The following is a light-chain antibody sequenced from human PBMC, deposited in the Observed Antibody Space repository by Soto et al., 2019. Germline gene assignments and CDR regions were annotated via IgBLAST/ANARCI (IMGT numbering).Light chain of an antibody. CDR2: AAS. CDR3: QQYGNSPLIT. J-gene: IGKJ5*01. Sequence: EILLTQSPGTLSLSPGERATLSCRASQNIGISDLAGYQQKPRRPPRLLIYAASTRATGVPDRFSGTGSGTDFTLAISSLEPEDFAVYYCQQYGNSPLITFGQGTRLEIK. V-gene: IGKV3-20*01. CDR1: QNIGISD.